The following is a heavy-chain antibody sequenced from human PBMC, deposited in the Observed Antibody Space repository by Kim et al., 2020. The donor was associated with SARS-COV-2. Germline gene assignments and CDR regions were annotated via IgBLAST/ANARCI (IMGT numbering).Heavy chain of an antibody. CDR2: ISSASTPI. CDR1: GFAFSTYS. D-gene: IGHD3-10*01. J-gene: IGHJ4*02. V-gene: IGHV3-48*02. Sequence: GGSLRLSCAASGFAFSTYSMNWLRQTPEKGLEWVAYISSASTPITHYSDSVKGRFTISRDNAKNSVYLQMNSLRDEDTAVYYCARRGVSHFDYWGQGTLV. CDR3: ARRGVSHFDY.